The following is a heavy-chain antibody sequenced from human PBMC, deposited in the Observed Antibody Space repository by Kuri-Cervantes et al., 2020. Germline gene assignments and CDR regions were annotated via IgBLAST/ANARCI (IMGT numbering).Heavy chain of an antibody. CDR2: IKQDGSEK. V-gene: IGHV3-7*01. J-gene: IGHJ6*02. CDR3: ARDQVTMIVVVAYYYGMDV. CDR1: GFTFSSYW. D-gene: IGHD3-22*01. Sequence: ETLSLTCAASGFTFSSYWMSWVRQAPGKGLEWVANIKQDGSEKYYVDSVKGRFTISRDNSKNTLYLQMNSLRAEDTAVYYCARDQVTMIVVVAYYYGMDVWGQGTTVTVSS.